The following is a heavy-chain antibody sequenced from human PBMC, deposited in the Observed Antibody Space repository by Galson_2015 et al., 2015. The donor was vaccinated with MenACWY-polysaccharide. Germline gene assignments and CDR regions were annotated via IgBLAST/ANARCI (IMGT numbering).Heavy chain of an antibody. J-gene: IGHJ4*02. V-gene: IGHV3-23*01. CDR1: GFTFGDYA. CDR3: AKDQDLKGYCTSTSCKGAEY. CDR2: ISGSGGST. Sequence: SLRLSCAASGFTFGDYAMAWFRQAPGKGLEWVTGISGSGGSTYYADSVKGRFTISRDNSKNTLYVQMNSLRAEDTAVYYCAKDQDLKGYCTSTSCKGAEYWGQGTLVTVYS. D-gene: IGHD2-2*01.